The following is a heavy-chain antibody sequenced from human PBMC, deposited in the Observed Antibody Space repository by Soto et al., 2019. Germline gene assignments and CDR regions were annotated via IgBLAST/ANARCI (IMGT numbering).Heavy chain of an antibody. V-gene: IGHV3-23*01. CDR1: GLTFVNYG. CDR2: ISDSGSRQ. J-gene: IGHJ6*02. D-gene: IGHD2-15*01. Sequence: GRYLGIFCAASGLTFVNYGMCWVRQAPGKGLEAVAAISDSGSRQYYADSVRGSFTISRANYKETLYMQMSSQRAEDTAVYYCAQITCSGVSCPNYWYGMEVRG. CDR3: AQITCSGVSCPNYWYGMEV.